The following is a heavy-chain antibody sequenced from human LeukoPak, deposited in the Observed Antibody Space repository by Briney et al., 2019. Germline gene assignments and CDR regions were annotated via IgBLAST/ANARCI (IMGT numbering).Heavy chain of an antibody. V-gene: IGHV4-34*01. CDR3: ARVGYYYDSSGYYYRD. CDR2: INHSGST. J-gene: IGHJ4*02. D-gene: IGHD3-22*01. Sequence: SETLSLTCAVYGGSFSGYYWSWIRQPPGKGLEWIGEINHSGSTNYNPSLKSRVTISVDTSKNQFSLKLSSVTAADTAVYYCARVGYYYDSSGYYYRDWGQGTLVTVSS. CDR1: GGSFSGYY.